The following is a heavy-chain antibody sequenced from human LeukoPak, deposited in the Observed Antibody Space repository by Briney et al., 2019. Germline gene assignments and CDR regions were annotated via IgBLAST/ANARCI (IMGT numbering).Heavy chain of an antibody. V-gene: IGHV3-7*01. D-gene: IGHD3-10*02. CDR1: GFTFSSHW. CDR2: IKEDGSAE. CDR3: ARDAGYYVHDL. Sequence: PGGSLRLSCAASGFTFSSHWMGWVRQAPGKGLEWVANIKEDGSAEHYVDSVRGRFTISRDNAKNSLYLQMNSLRAEDTAMYYCARDAGYYVHDLWGQGTLVTVSS. J-gene: IGHJ5*02.